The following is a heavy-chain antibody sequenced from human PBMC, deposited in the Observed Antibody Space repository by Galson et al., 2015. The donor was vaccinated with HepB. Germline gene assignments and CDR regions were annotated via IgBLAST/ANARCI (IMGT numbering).Heavy chain of an antibody. J-gene: IGHJ4*02. Sequence: PALVKPTQTLTLTCTFSGFSLSTTRMCVSWIRQPPGKALEWLARIGWDDDKYYSPSLKTRLTISKDTSKNQVVLTMTNMDPVDTATYYCARRIAVAGTWFFDYWGQGALVTVSS. CDR2: IGWDDDK. V-gene: IGHV2-70*11. D-gene: IGHD6-19*01. CDR1: GFSLSTTRMC. CDR3: ARRIAVAGTWFFDY.